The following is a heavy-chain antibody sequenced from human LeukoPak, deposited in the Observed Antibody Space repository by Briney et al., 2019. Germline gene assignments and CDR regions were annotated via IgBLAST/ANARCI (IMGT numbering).Heavy chain of an antibody. Sequence: PSETLSHTCAVYGGSFSGYYWSWIRQPPGKGLEWIGEINHSGSTNYNPSLKSRVTISVDTSKNQFSLKLSSVTAADTAVYYCARDVKSRRRQWFGELSVYYYYYMDVWGKGTTVTISS. CDR2: INHSGST. CDR3: ARDVKSRRRQWFGELSVYYYYYMDV. V-gene: IGHV4-34*01. J-gene: IGHJ6*03. D-gene: IGHD3-10*01. CDR1: GGSFSGYY.